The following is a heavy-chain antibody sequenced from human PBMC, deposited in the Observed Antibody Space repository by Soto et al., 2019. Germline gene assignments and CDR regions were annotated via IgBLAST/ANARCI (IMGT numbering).Heavy chain of an antibody. J-gene: IGHJ4*02. CDR2: ISPKSGGT. CDR3: ARPPGYISDWHYFDL. D-gene: IGHD2-21*02. Sequence: ASVKVSCKASGYTFTNYYMHWVRQAPGQGFGWLGRISPKSGGTNYAQKFQGRVTMTWDTSLKTAYMELSSLISEDTAVYYCARPPGYISDWHYFDLWGQGTLVTVSS. V-gene: IGHV1-2*02. CDR1: GYTFTNYY.